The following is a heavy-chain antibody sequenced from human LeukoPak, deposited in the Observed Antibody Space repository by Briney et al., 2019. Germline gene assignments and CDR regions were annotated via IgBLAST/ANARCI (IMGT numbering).Heavy chain of an antibody. CDR2: IYPGDSDT. J-gene: IGHJ3*02. CDR1: GYSFTSYW. V-gene: IGHV5-51*01. Sequence: GESLKISCKGSGYSFTSYWIGWVRQLPGKGLEWMGIIYPGDSDTTYSPSFQGQVTISADKCISTAYLQWSSLKATDTAMYYCARSHYYGSXXREXAFDXWGQGTXVTVS. CDR3: ARSHYYGSXXREXAFDX. D-gene: IGHD3-10*01.